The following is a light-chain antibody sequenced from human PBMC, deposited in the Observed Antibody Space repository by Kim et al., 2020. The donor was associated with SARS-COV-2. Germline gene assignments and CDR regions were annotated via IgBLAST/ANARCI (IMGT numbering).Light chain of an antibody. CDR3: QQYNKWPIT. CDR2: GAS. J-gene: IGKJ5*01. V-gene: IGKV3-15*01. CDR1: QSVNNN. Sequence: EILMTQSPATLSVSPGERATLSCRASQSVNNNLAWYQQKPGQAPRLLIYGASTRATAIPARFSGSGSGTEFTLTINSLQSEDFAVYYCQQYNKWPITFGQGTLLEIK.